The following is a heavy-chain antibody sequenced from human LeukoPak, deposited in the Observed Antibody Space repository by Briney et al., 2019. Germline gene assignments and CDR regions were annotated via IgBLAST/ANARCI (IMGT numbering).Heavy chain of an antibody. CDR1: GFTFSNYR. V-gene: IGHV3-7*01. Sequence: GGSLRLSCAASGFTFSNYRISWVRQAPGKGLEWVANIKQDGSEKYYVDSVKGRFTISRDNAKNSLYLQMNSLRAEDTAVYYCARVINYYYDSSAFDYWGQGTLVTVSS. CDR2: IKQDGSEK. J-gene: IGHJ4*02. D-gene: IGHD3-22*01. CDR3: ARVINYYYDSSAFDY.